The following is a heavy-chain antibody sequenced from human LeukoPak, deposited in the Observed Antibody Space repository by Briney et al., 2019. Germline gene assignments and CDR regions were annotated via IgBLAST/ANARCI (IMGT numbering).Heavy chain of an antibody. V-gene: IGHV3-23*05. CDR3: ATYSQNADPSPY. CDR2: IDTRGGNI. J-gene: IGHJ4*02. CDR1: GFNFDTYS. Sequence: GGSLRLSCAASGFNFDTYSMMWVRQAPGKGLEWVSVIDTRGGNIHYIDSAKGRFTVSRDNSKKTLYLQMNSLRVEDTAIYYCATYSQNADPSPYWGQGTLVAVSS. D-gene: IGHD3-16*01.